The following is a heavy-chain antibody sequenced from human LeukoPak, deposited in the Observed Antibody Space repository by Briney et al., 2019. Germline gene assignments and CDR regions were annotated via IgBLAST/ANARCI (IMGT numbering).Heavy chain of an antibody. J-gene: IGHJ4*02. D-gene: IGHD3-22*01. V-gene: IGHV4-34*01. CDR1: GGSFSGYY. CDR3: ARTHYYDSSGYYYPGSY. Sequence: PSETLSLTCAVYGGSFSGYYWSWIRQPPGKGLEWIGAINHSGSTNYNPSLKSRVTISLDTSKNLFSLKLSSVTAADTAVYYCARTHYYDSSGYYYPGSYWGQGTLVTVSS. CDR2: INHSGST.